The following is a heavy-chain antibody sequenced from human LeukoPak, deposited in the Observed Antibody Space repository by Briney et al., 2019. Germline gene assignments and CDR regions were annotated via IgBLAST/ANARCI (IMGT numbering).Heavy chain of an antibody. CDR3: AKGPMHEAVAGHFDY. V-gene: IGHV3-53*05. D-gene: IGHD6-19*01. CDR1: GFTVSSNY. Sequence: GGSLRLSCAASGFTVSSNYMSWVRQAPGKGLEWVSVIYSGGTTYYADSVKGRFTISRDNAENSLYLQMNSLRTEDTALYYCAKGPMHEAVAGHFDYWGQGTLVTVSS. CDR2: IYSGGTT. J-gene: IGHJ4*02.